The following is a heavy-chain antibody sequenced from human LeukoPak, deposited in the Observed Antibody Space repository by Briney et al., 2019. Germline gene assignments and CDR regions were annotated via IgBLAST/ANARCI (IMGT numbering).Heavy chain of an antibody. V-gene: IGHV3-30-3*01. D-gene: IGHD2-21*01. CDR1: GFTFSSYA. CDR2: ISYDGSNK. Sequence: GGSLRLSCAASGFTFSSYAMHWVRQAPGKGLEWVAVISYDGSNKYYADSVKGRFTISRDNSKNTLYLQMNSLRAEDTAVYYCATGGGDLGYWGQGTLVTVSS. J-gene: IGHJ4*02. CDR3: ATGGGDLGY.